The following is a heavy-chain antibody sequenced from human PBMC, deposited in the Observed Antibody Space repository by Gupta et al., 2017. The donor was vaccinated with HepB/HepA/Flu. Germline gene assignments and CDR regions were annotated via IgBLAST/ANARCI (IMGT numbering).Heavy chain of an antibody. CDR1: TVIFKNYA. V-gene: IGHV3-23*01. CDR2: ISGRGTNT. D-gene: IGHD6-19*01. CDR3: TTNTSAYAAFDY. Sequence: EVHLLESGGGFIQPGGCLRLSCVASTVIFKNYAINWVRQAPGKGLEWVSGISGRGTNTYYADYVKGRFTFSRDDSKNTLFLQISSLRVEDTATYDCTTNTSAYAAFDYWGQVTVVTVSS. J-gene: IGHJ4*02.